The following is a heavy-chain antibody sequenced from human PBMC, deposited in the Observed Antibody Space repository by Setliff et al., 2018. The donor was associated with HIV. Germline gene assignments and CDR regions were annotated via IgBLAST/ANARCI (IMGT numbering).Heavy chain of an antibody. Sequence: ASVKVSCKASGYTFTNYYIHWVRQAPGQGLEWVGLINPSGGKTSYAKKFQGRLTMTRDTSRSTVYMELSSLRSEDTAMYHCARCYYDSSGPTDAFDIWGQGTVVTVSS. D-gene: IGHD3-22*01. V-gene: IGHV1-46*01. CDR3: ARCYYDSSGPTDAFDI. J-gene: IGHJ3*02. CDR1: GYTFTNYY. CDR2: INPSGGKT.